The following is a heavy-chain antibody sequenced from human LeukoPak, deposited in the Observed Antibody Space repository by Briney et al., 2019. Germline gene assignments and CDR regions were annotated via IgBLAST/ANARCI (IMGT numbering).Heavy chain of an antibody. J-gene: IGHJ6*03. CDR3: AKGDRITMIVVVNMDV. Sequence: GGSLRLSCAASGFTFSSYGMSWVRQAPGKGLEWVSAISGSGGSTYYADSVKGRFTISRDNSKNTLYLQMNSLRAEDTAVYYCAKGDRITMIVVVNMDVWGKGTTVTISS. CDR1: GFTFSSYG. D-gene: IGHD3-22*01. V-gene: IGHV3-23*01. CDR2: ISGSGGST.